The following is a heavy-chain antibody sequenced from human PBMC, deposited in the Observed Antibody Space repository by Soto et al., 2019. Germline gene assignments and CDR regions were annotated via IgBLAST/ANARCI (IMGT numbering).Heavy chain of an antibody. CDR1: GYTFTSYA. D-gene: IGHD3-22*01. J-gene: IGHJ4*02. CDR2: INAGNGNT. CDR3: ARVYYDSSGYYSFYDY. Sequence: EASVKVSCKASGYTFTSYAMHWVRQAPGQRLEWMGWINAGNGNTKYSQKFQGRVTITRDTSASTAYMELSSLRSEDTAVYYCARVYYDSSGYYSFYDYWGQGTLVTVSS. V-gene: IGHV1-3*01.